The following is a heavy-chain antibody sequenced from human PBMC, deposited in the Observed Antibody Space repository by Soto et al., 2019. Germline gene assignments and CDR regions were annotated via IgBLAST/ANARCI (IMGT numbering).Heavy chain of an antibody. CDR1: GGSISSSSYY. V-gene: IGHV4-39*01. CDR3: ARHDDDWRGYCSGGSCYFDY. CDR2: IYYSGST. Sequence: SETLSLTCTVSGGSISSSSYYWGWIRQPPGKGLEWIGSIYYSGSTYYNPSLKSRVTISVDTSKNQFSLKLSSVTAADTAVYYCARHDDDWRGYCSGGSCYFDYWGQGTLVTVSS. D-gene: IGHD2-15*01. J-gene: IGHJ4*02.